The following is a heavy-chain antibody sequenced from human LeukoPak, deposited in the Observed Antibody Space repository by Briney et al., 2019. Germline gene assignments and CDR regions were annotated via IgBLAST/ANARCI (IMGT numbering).Heavy chain of an antibody. CDR1: GFPFSDYV. V-gene: IGHV3-23*01. Sequence: GGSLRLSCAASGFPFSDYVMSWVRQAPGKGLEWVSSITGSGDSTYYADSVKGRFTISRDNSKNTLFLQMHSLRAEDTAVYYCARAPSGWSDYWYFDLWGRGTLVTVSS. CDR2: ITGSGDST. D-gene: IGHD6-19*01. CDR3: ARAPSGWSDYWYFDL. J-gene: IGHJ2*01.